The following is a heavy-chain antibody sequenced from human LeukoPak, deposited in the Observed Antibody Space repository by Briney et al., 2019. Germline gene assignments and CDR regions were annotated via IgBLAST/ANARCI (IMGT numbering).Heavy chain of an antibody. CDR2: ISAHNGNT. D-gene: IGHD3-16*01. V-gene: IGHV1-18*01. J-gene: IGHJ4*02. CDR3: ARDHSYASRGGSFDY. Sequence: ASVKVPCKASGYSFNNYGISWVRQAPGQGLEWMGWISAHNGNTNYAQKLQGRVTMTTDTFTSTAYMELRTLRSDDTAVYYCARDHSYASRGGSFDYWGQGTLVTVSS. CDR1: GYSFNNYG.